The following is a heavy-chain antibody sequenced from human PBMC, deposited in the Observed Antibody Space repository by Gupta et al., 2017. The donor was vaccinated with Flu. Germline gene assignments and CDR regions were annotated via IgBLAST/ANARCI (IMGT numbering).Heavy chain of an antibody. Sequence: QVPLVESGGGVAQPGRSLRLSCVASGFTFSDYAMHWVRQAPGKGLEWVAVIWFDGSGESYADSVKSRLTVSRDNSNNTLYLQMNSLRPEDTAVYYCARNYYDDISHRPGYYMDVWGKGTTVTVFS. J-gene: IGHJ6*03. D-gene: IGHD3-22*01. CDR2: IWFDGSGE. CDR1: GFTFSDYA. CDR3: ARNYYDDISHRPGYYMDV. V-gene: IGHV3-33*01.